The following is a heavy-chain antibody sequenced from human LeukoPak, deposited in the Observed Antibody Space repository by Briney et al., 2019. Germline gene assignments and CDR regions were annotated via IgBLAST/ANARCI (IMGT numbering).Heavy chain of an antibody. CDR2: ISSNGGST. J-gene: IGHJ4*02. D-gene: IGHD2-2*01. CDR3: ARDLKDVVVPAAIHY. V-gene: IGHV3-64*01. Sequence: GGSLRLSCAASGFTFSSYAVHWVRQAPGKGLEYVSAISSNGGSTYYANSVKGRFTISRDNSKNTLYLQMGSLRAEDMAVYYCARDLKDVVVPAAIHYWGQGTLVTVSS. CDR1: GFTFSSYA.